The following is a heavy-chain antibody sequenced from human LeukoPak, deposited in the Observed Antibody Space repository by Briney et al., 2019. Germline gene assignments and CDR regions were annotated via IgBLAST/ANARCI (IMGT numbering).Heavy chain of an antibody. Sequence: GGSLRLSCAASGFIFSNAWMNWVRHAPGKAGECVGRMRSKCDARKADYAATVKGKFTISRDDTNKKLYVQMNSLKTDNTAVYYCTTYHSTYYDSSGTGSYHWGQGTLVTVSS. CDR3: TTYHSTYYDSSGTGSYH. CDR1: GFIFSNAW. CDR2: MRSKCDARKA. D-gene: IGHD3-22*01. V-gene: IGHV3-15*01. J-gene: IGHJ5*02.